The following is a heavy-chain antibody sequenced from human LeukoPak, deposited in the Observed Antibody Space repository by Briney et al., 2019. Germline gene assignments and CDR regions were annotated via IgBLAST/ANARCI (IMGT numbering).Heavy chain of an antibody. V-gene: IGHV3-30*02. J-gene: IGHJ4*02. CDR3: AKEDSSSWSIDY. CDR2: IRYDGSNK. CDR1: GFTFSSYG. D-gene: IGHD6-13*01. Sequence: PGGSLRLSCAASGFTFSSYGMHWVRQAPGKGLEWVAFIRYDGSNKYYADSVKGRFTISRDNSKNTLYLQMNSLRVEDTAVYYCAKEDSSSWSIDYWGQGTLVTVSS.